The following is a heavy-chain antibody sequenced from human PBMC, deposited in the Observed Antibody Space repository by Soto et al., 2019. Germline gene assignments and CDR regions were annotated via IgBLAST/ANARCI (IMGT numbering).Heavy chain of an antibody. Sequence: PPETLSLPCTISGDSFKSGSYYWSWLRHATGKGLECIGYVYHTGRNDYNPSLKRPVSISMDTSKNQFSLYLDSVTPADTAVYFCAGDFIHFDSWGQGTLVTVSS. CDR3: AGDFIHFDS. CDR1: GDSFKSGSYY. D-gene: IGHD3-16*02. V-gene: IGHV4-61*01. CDR2: VYHTGRN. J-gene: IGHJ4*02.